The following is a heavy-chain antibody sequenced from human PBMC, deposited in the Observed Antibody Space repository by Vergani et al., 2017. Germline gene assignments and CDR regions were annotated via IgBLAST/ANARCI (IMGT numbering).Heavy chain of an antibody. D-gene: IGHD6-13*01. Sequence: QVQLVQSGAEVKKPGASVKVSCKASGYTFNGYYMHWVRQAPGQGLEWMGWINPNSGGTNYAQKFQGRVTMTRDTSISTAYMELSRLRSDDTAVYYCARDRGWGSSWPLWRFDPWGQGTLVTVSS. CDR2: INPNSGGT. J-gene: IGHJ5*02. CDR3: ARDRGWGSSWPLWRFDP. CDR1: GYTFNGYY. V-gene: IGHV1-2*02.